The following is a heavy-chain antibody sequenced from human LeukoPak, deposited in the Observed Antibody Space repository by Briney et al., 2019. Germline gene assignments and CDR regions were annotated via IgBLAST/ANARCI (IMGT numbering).Heavy chain of an antibody. J-gene: IGHJ4*02. CDR1: GGSISSSSYY. CDR3: ARIPYPFDYGDSTYYFDY. CDR2: IYYSGST. V-gene: IGHV4-39*01. Sequence: SETLSLTCTVSGGSISSSSYYWGWIRQPPGKGLEWIGSIYYSGSTYYNPSLKSRVTISVDTSKNQFSLKLSSVTAADTAVYYCARIPYPFDYGDSTYYFDYWCQGTLVTVSS. D-gene: IGHD4-17*01.